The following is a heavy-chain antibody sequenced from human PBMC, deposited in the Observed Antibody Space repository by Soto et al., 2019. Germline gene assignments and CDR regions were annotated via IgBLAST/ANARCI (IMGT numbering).Heavy chain of an antibody. Sequence: QVQLQESGPGLVKPSETLSLTCTVAGGSISSYYWSWIRQPPGKGLEWIGYIYYSGSTNYNPSLKSRVTISVDTSKNQFSLKLSSVTAADTAVYYCARCYGSCFDYWGQGTLVTVSS. CDR2: IYYSGST. CDR1: GGSISSYY. J-gene: IGHJ4*02. CDR3: ARCYGSCFDY. V-gene: IGHV4-59*08. D-gene: IGHD2-2*01.